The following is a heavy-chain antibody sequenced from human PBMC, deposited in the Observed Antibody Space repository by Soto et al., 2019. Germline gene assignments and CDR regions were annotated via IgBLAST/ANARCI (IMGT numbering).Heavy chain of an antibody. CDR1: GYTFSGYG. V-gene: IGHV1-18*04. CDR3: LRAEGSEVA. J-gene: IGHJ5*02. CDR2: TSAYKGKP. Sequence: ASGKVSCKASGYTFSGYGTGWVRQAHGQGLEWMGGTSAYKGKPNYGQKRQGRLTLTHETSKSTAYMEGAQLRADGSAAYYWLRAEGSEVAWAQGTRVT.